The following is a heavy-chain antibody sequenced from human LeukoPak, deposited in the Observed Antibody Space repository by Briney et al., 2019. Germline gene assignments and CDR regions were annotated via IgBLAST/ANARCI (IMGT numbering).Heavy chain of an antibody. CDR1: GFTFSSYA. CDR3: ARGFGVVVVAATKGKYNWFDP. V-gene: IGHV3-30*04. Sequence: PGGSLRLSCAASGFTFSSYAMHWVRQAPGEGLEWVAGISYDGSNKYYADSVKGRFTISRDNSKNTLYLQMNSLRAEDTAVYYCARGFGVVVVAATKGKYNWFDPWGQGTLVTVSS. J-gene: IGHJ5*02. D-gene: IGHD2-15*01. CDR2: ISYDGSNK.